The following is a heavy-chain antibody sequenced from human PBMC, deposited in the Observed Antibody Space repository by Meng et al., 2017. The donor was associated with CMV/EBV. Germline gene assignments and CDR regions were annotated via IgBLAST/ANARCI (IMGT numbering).Heavy chain of an antibody. V-gene: IGHV4-30-4*08. CDR1: GGSISSGDYY. D-gene: IGHD4-11*01. CDR3: ARAPDPKPTTVTTSEYYFDY. Sequence: SETLSLTCTVSGGSISSGDYYWSWIRQPPGKGLEWIGYIYYSGSTYYNPSLKSRVTISVDTSKNQFSLKLSSVTAADTAVYYCARAPDPKPTTVTTSEYYFDYWGQGTLVTVSS. J-gene: IGHJ4*02. CDR2: IYYSGST.